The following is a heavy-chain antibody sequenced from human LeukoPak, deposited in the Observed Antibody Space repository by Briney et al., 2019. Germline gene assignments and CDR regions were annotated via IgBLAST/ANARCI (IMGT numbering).Heavy chain of an antibody. CDR2: IYPGDSET. Sequence: GESLKISCKGSGYRFTSYWIGWVRQMPGKGLEWMGIIYPGDSETRYSPSFQGQVTISADKSISTAYLQWSSLKASDTAMYYCARQVVVVTGTRYYFDYWGQGTLVTVSS. V-gene: IGHV5-51*01. CDR1: GYRFTSYW. CDR3: ARQVVVVTGTRYYFDY. D-gene: IGHD2-15*01. J-gene: IGHJ4*02.